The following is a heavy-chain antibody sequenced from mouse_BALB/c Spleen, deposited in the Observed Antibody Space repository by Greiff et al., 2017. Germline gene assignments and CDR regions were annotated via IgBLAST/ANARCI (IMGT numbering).Heavy chain of an antibody. CDR3: ARTTVGFDY. Sequence: QLQQSGAELARPGASVKLSCKASGYTFTSYWMQWVKQRPGQGLEWIGAIYPGDGDTRYTQKFKGKATLTADKSSSTAYMQLSSLASEDSAVYYCARTTVGFDYWGQGTTLTVSS. CDR2: IYPGDGDT. CDR1: GYTFTSYW. J-gene: IGHJ2*01. D-gene: IGHD1-1*01. V-gene: IGHV1-87*01.